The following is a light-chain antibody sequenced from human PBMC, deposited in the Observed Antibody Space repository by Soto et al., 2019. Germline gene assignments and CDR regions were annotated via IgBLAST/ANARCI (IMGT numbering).Light chain of an antibody. CDR2: ANR. V-gene: IGLV1-40*01. J-gene: IGLJ1*01. CDR3: QSYESSPSGYV. Sequence: QSVLTQPPSVSGAPGQRVTISCTGSSSNIGAGYDVHWYQQVPGTAPKLLIYANRNRPAGVPDRFSASKSDTSASLAITGLQAEDEADYYCQSYESSPSGYVFGTGTKVTVL. CDR1: SSNIGAGYD.